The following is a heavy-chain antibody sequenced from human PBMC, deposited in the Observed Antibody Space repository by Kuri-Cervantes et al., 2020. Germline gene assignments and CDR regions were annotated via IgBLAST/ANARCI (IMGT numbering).Heavy chain of an antibody. CDR3: GSLDTASDYYGMDV. CDR1: GYTFTGYY. J-gene: IGHJ6*02. Sequence: ASVKVSCKASGYTFTGYYMHWVRQAPGQGLQRMGWINPNSGSTNYAPKFQGRVTMTRDTSISTAYMELSSLRSDDTAAYYCGSLDTASDYYGMDVWGQGTMVTVSS. CDR2: INPNSGST. V-gene: IGHV1-2*02. D-gene: IGHD5-18*01.